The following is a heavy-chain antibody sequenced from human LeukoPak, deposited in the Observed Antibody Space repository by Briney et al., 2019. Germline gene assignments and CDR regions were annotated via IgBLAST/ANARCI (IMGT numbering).Heavy chain of an antibody. CDR1: GCTFSSYS. D-gene: IGHD3-9*01. V-gene: IGHV3-23*01. J-gene: IGHJ4*02. CDR2: ISGSGGST. Sequence: PGGSLRLSCAASGCTFSSYSMNWVRQAPGKGLEWVSAISGSGGSTYYADSVKGRFTISRDNSKNTLYLQMNSLRAEDTAVYYCAKDPGRPYYDILTGYSSPSYFDYWGQGTLVTVSS. CDR3: AKDPGRPYYDILTGYSSPSYFDY.